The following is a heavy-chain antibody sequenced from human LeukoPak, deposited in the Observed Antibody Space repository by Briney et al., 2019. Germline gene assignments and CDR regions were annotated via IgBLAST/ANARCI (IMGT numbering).Heavy chain of an antibody. Sequence: GGSLRLSCAASGFTFSSYWMSWVRQAPGKGLEWVANINQDASEKYYVESVKGRFAISRDNAKNSLYLQMNSLRAEDTAVYYCASYYYGSGTSLGYWGQGTLVTVSS. CDR3: ASYYYGSGTSLGY. D-gene: IGHD3-10*01. CDR2: INQDASEK. CDR1: GFTFSSYW. J-gene: IGHJ4*02. V-gene: IGHV3-7*01.